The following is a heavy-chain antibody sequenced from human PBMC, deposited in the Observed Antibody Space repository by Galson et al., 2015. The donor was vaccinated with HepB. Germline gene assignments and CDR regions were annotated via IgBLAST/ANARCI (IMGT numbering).Heavy chain of an antibody. V-gene: IGHV1-69*04. CDR2: IIPILGIA. CDR3: ARDQSSGYYSY. Sequence: SVKVSCKASGGTFSSYTISWVRQAPGQGLEWMGRIIPILGIANYAQKFQGRVTITADKSTSTAYMELSSLRSEDTAVYYCARDQSSGYYSYWGQGTLVTVSS. J-gene: IGHJ4*02. D-gene: IGHD3-22*01. CDR1: GGTFSSYT.